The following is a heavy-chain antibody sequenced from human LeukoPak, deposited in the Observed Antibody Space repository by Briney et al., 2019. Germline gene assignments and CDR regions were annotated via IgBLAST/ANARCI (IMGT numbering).Heavy chain of an antibody. J-gene: IGHJ3*02. V-gene: IGHV3-23*01. CDR3: AKMPYYHGSGSVVAFDI. CDR2: ISGSGGST. D-gene: IGHD3-10*01. Sequence: GGSLRLSCAASGFTFSSYAMSWVRQAPGKGLEWVSAISGSGGSTYYADSVKGRFTISRDNSKNTLYLQMNSLRAEDTAVYYCAKMPYYHGSGSVVAFDIWGQGTMVTVSS. CDR1: GFTFSSYA.